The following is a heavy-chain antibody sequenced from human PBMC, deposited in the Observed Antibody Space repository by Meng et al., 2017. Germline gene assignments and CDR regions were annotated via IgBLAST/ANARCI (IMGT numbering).Heavy chain of an antibody. V-gene: IGHV3-30*03. CDR3: AREGPIYSSGWLQLGYYYYGMDV. CDR2: ISYDGSKK. CDR1: GFTFSSYW. D-gene: IGHD6-19*01. J-gene: IGHJ6*02. Sequence: GGSLRLSCAASGFTFSSYWMSWVRQAPGKGLEWVAVISYDGSKKYYADSVKGRFTISRDNSKNTLYLQMNSLRAEDTAVYYCAREGPIYSSGWLQLGYYYYGMDVWGQGTTVTVSS.